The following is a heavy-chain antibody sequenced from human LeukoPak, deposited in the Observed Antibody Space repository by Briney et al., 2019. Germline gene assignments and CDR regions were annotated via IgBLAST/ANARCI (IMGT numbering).Heavy chain of an antibody. Sequence: PGESLKISCKASGYIFTNYWIGWVRQMPGKGLEWMGIIYPRDSDTRYSPSFQGQVTVSADKSISTAYFQWNTLEASDTAMYYCARRQYSGYDFDFWGQGTLVTVSS. CDR2: IYPRDSDT. CDR3: ARRQYSGYDFDF. V-gene: IGHV5-51*01. CDR1: GYIFTNYW. J-gene: IGHJ4*02. D-gene: IGHD5-12*01.